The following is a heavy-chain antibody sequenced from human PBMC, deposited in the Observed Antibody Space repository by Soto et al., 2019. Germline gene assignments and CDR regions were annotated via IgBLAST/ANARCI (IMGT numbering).Heavy chain of an antibody. J-gene: IGHJ4*02. CDR2: IHGYNGDT. CDR3: ARDIDYYFDY. CDR1: GYTFTNYG. D-gene: IGHD1-26*01. Sequence: GASVKVSCKSSGYTFTNYGISWVRQAPAQGLEWMGWIHGYNGDTQYAQRFQGRLSVTTDTSTDTAYMELRSLRSDDTAVYYGARDIDYYFDYWSQGTLVTVSS. V-gene: IGHV1-18*04.